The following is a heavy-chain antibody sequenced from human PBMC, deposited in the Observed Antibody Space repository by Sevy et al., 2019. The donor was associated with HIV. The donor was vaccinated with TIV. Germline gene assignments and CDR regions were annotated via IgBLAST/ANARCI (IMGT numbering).Heavy chain of an antibody. CDR3: AGGGAAIS. D-gene: IGHD3-3*01. CDR2: IKQDGSDK. Sequence: GGSLRLSCAASGFTFSSHWMTWVRQAPGKGLEWVANIKQDGSDKYYGDSVKGRFTISRDNGKNSLYLQMNSLRVEDTAVYYCAGGGAAISGGLGTLVTVSS. V-gene: IGHV3-7*04. J-gene: IGHJ4*02. CDR1: GFTFSSHW.